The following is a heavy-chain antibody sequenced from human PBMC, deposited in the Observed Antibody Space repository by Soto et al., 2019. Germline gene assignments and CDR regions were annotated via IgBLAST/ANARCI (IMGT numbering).Heavy chain of an antibody. D-gene: IGHD2-15*01. J-gene: IGHJ3*02. V-gene: IGHV3-23*01. Sequence: EVQLLESGGGLVQPGGSLRLSCAASGFTFSSYAMSWVRQAPGNGLEWVSAISGSGGSTYYADSVKGQFTISRDNSKNPLYLQMNRLRAEDTAVYYCAKDQGYWSGGSCNNAFDIWGQGTMVTVSS. CDR2: ISGSGGST. CDR3: AKDQGYWSGGSCNNAFDI. CDR1: GFTFSSYA.